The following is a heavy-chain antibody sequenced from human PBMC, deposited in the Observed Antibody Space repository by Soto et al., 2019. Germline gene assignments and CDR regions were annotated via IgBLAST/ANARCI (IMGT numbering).Heavy chain of an antibody. CDR2: ISAYNGNT. D-gene: IGHD1-7*01. V-gene: IGHV1-18*01. Sequence: QVQLVQSGAEVKKPGASVKVSCKASGYSFSTYGISWVRQAPGQGLEWMGWISAYNGNTDYVLRLQGRVTMTTDTATSTAYMELRSLRSDDTAVYYCARDMIWNYYFFDYWGQGTLVTVSS. CDR1: GYSFSTYG. CDR3: ARDMIWNYYFFDY. J-gene: IGHJ4*02.